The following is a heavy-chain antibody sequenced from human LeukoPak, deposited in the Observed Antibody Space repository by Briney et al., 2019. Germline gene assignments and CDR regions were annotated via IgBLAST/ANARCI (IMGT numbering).Heavy chain of an antibody. D-gene: IGHD1-26*01. V-gene: IGHV3-7*01. CDR3: AIAAGWEQAY. CDR1: GFTFSTYW. Sequence: GGSLRLSCAASGFTFSTYWMSWVRQAPGKGLEWVANINQDGSATNYVDSAKGRFIVSRDNAKNLVFLQMSSLRAEDTAVYYCAIAAGWEQAYWGQGTLVTVSS. J-gene: IGHJ4*02. CDR2: INQDGSAT.